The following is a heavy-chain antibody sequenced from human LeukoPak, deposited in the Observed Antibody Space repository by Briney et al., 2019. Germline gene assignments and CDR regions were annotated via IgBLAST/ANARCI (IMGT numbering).Heavy chain of an antibody. Sequence: NTGGSLRLSCAASGFTVNNAWMSWVRQGPGKGLEWVGRIKSKTDGGTTDYAAPVKGRFTISRDDSKNTLYLQMNSLKTEDTAVYYCATGPSYHDTRGYYSYYFDYWGQGALVTVSS. D-gene: IGHD3-22*01. V-gene: IGHV3-15*01. CDR2: IKSKTDGGTT. J-gene: IGHJ4*02. CDR3: ATGPSYHDTRGYYSYYFDY. CDR1: GFTVNNAW.